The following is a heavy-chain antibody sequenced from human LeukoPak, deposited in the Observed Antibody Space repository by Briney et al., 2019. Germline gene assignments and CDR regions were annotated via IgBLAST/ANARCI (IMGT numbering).Heavy chain of an antibody. D-gene: IGHD4-17*01. CDR3: AVGRWTVTYQYYFDY. CDR2: INHSGST. J-gene: IGHJ4*02. V-gene: IGHV4-34*01. Sequence: SETLSLTCAVYGGSFRGYYWSWIRKPPGKGLEWIGEINHSGSTNSNPSPKRRVTISADTSKNQFSLTLSSVTAADTAVYYCAVGRWTVTYQYYFDYWGQGTLVIVSS. CDR1: GGSFRGYY.